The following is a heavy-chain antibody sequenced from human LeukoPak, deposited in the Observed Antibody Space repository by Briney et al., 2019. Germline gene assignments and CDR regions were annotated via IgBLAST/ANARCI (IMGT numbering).Heavy chain of an antibody. V-gene: IGHV3-74*01. Sequence: GESLGLSCEASGFTFSRYWMHWVRQAPGKGLVWVSRIKSDGKTNYADSVKGRFTISRDNAKNTVSLQMDSLRAEDTGVYYCARAPSEVGGYYPEYFRHWGQGTLVTVSS. J-gene: IGHJ1*01. CDR2: IKSDGKT. CDR3: ARAPSEVGGYYPEYFRH. D-gene: IGHD3-22*01. CDR1: GFTFSRYW.